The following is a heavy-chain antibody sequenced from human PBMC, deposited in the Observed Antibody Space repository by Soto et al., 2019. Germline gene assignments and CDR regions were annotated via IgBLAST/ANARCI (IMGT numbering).Heavy chain of an antibody. CDR3: ARLKRHYYYYGVDV. CDR2: INHSGST. Sequence: SETLSLTCAVYGGSFSGYYWSWFRQPPGKGLEWIGEINHSGSTNYNPSLKSRVTISVDTSKNQFSLKLSSVTAADTAVYYCARLKRHYYYYGVDVWGQGTTVT. J-gene: IGHJ6*02. CDR1: GGSFSGYY. V-gene: IGHV4-34*01.